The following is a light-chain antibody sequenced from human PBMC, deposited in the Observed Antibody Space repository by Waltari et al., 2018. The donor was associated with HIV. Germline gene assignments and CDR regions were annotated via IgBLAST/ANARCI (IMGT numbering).Light chain of an antibody. V-gene: IGKV4-1*01. J-gene: IGKJ3*01. CDR3: QQYYSSPFT. CDR2: GAS. Sequence: DIVMTQSPDSLAVSLGETATVNCRFSQSVVQSSNKRSHLAWYQKKAGQPPKLLLDGASTRESGVPDRFSGSGSGTVFTLTISSLQAEDVAIYYCQQYYSSPFTFGPGTRVEIK. CDR1: QSVVQSSNKRSH.